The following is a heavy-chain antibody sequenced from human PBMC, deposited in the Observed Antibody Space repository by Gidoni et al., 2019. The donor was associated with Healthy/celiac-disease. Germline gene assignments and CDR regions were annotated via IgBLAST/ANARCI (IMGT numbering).Heavy chain of an antibody. CDR3: AKGGGIVGAHRYWYYFDY. J-gene: IGHJ4*02. CDR1: GCTFDDFA. Sequence: EVQLVESGGGLVQPGRSLRRSCAASGCTFDDFAMHWVRQAPGKGLEWVSGISWNSGSIGYADSVKGRFTISRDNAKNSLYLQMNSLRAEDTALYYCAKGGGIVGAHRYWYYFDYWGQGTLVTVSS. D-gene: IGHD1-26*01. CDR2: ISWNSGSI. V-gene: IGHV3-9*01.